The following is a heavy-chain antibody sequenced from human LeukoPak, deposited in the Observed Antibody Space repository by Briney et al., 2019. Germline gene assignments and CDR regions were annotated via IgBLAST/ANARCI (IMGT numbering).Heavy chain of an antibody. D-gene: IGHD5-12*01. CDR1: GFTFSTYG. J-gene: IGHJ6*03. V-gene: IGHV3-23*01. CDR2: INSSGGRT. CDR3: AKWGYPFYYYYMDV. Sequence: TGGSLRLSCAASGFTFSTYGMNWVRQAPGKGLEWVSGINSSGGRTFYADSVKGRFTISRDNSKNTLYLQMNSLRAEDTAVYYCAKWGYPFYYYYMDVWGKGTTVTISS.